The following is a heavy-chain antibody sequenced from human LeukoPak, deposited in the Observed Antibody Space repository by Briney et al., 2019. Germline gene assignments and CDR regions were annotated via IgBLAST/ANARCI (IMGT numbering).Heavy chain of an antibody. D-gene: IGHD3-10*01. Sequence: GGSLRLSCAASGFTFSNYAMSWVRQAPGKGLEWVSAISGSGGSTYYADSAKGRFTISRDNSKNTLYLQMNSLRAEDTAVYYCARLIMVRGVTPDWGQGTLVTVSS. CDR2: ISGSGGST. CDR3: ARLIMVRGVTPD. J-gene: IGHJ4*02. V-gene: IGHV3-23*01. CDR1: GFTFSNYA.